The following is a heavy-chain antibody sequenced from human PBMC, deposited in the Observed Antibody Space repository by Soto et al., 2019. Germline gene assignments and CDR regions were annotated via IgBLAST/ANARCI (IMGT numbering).Heavy chain of an antibody. Sequence: QVQLVQSGAEVKKPGSSVKVSCKASGGTFSSYAISWVRQAPGQGLEWMGGIIPIFGTANYAQKRQGRDTITEDESTSTAYRELSSLRAEDTAVYYCARDYCGSGGYVDYYGMDVWGQGTTVTVAS. CDR2: IIPIFGTA. V-gene: IGHV1-69*12. CDR3: ARDYCGSGGYVDYYGMDV. J-gene: IGHJ6*02. D-gene: IGHD3-10*01. CDR1: GGTFSSYA.